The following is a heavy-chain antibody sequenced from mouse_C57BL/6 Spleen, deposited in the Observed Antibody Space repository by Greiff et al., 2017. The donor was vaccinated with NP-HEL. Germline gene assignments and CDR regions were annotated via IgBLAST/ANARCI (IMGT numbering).Heavy chain of an antibody. CDR2: IDPSDSYT. D-gene: IGHD4-1*01. CDR3: AREGTGLDY. V-gene: IGHV1-69*01. Sequence: VQLQQSGAELVMPGASVKLSCKASGYTFTSYWMHWVKQRPGQGLEWIGEIDPSDSYTNYNQKFKGKSTLTVDKSSSTAYMQLSSLTSEDSAVYYCAREGTGLDYWGQSTTLTVSS. J-gene: IGHJ2*01. CDR1: GYTFTSYW.